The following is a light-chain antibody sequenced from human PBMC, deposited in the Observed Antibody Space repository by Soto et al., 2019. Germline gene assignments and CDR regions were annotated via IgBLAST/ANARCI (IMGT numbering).Light chain of an antibody. CDR1: QGISTY. CDR2: APS. V-gene: IGKV1-27*01. CDR3: QKYNSASPT. Sequence: IQMTQSPSSLSASVGDRVTITCRASQGISTYLSWYQPKPGKVPKLLIYAPSTLQSGVPSRFSGSGSGTDFTLTISSLQPEDVATYYCQKYNSASPTFGGGTKVYIK. J-gene: IGKJ4*01.